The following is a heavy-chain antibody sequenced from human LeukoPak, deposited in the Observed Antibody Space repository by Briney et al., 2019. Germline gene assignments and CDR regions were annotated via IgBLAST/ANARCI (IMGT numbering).Heavy chain of an antibody. CDR3: ARGRLIPINYYDSSGYSYFDY. Sequence: PSETLSLTCTVSGGSISSYYWSWIRQPPGKGLEWIGYIYYSGSTNYNPSLKSRVTMSVDTSKNQFSLKLSSVTAADTAVYYCARGRLIPINYYDSSGYSYFDYWGQGTLVTVSS. D-gene: IGHD3-22*01. CDR2: IYYSGST. CDR1: GGSISSYY. V-gene: IGHV4-59*12. J-gene: IGHJ4*02.